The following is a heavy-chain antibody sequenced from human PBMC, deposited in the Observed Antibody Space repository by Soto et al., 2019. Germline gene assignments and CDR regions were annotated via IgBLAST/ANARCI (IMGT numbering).Heavy chain of an antibody. V-gene: IGHV3-30-3*01. D-gene: IGHD1-26*01. CDR2: ISYDGSNK. Sequence: QVQLVESGGGVVQPGRSLRLSCAASGFTFSSYAMHWVRQAPGKGLEWVAVISYDGSNKYYADSVKGRFTISRDNSKNTLYLLMNSLRAEDTAVYYCARDPVGATAGYWGQGTLVTVSS. J-gene: IGHJ4*02. CDR3: ARDPVGATAGY. CDR1: GFTFSSYA.